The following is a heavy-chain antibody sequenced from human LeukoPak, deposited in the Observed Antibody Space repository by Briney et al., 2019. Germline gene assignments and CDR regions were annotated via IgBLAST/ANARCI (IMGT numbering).Heavy chain of an antibody. V-gene: IGHV4-4*02. CDR2: IYHSGST. J-gene: IGHJ4*02. CDR1: GGSISSSNW. CDR3: ASLCSGGSCYWDY. D-gene: IGHD2-15*01. Sequence: SGTLSLTCAVSGGSISSSNWWSWVRQPPGKGLEWIGEIYHSGSTNYNPSLKSRVTISVDKSKNQFSLKLSSVTAADTAVYYCASLCSGGSCYWDYWGQGTLVTVSS.